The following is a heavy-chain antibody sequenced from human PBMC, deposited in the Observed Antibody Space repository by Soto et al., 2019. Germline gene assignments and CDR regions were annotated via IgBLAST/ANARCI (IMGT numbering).Heavy chain of an antibody. CDR3: ARGRVVVVAATFGKYFDY. J-gene: IGHJ4*02. Sequence: ASETLSLTCAVSGGSISSGGFSWSWIPQPPGEGLEWIGYIYHSGSTNYNPSLKSRVTISVDKSKNQFSLKLSSVTAADTAVYYCARGRVVVVAATFGKYFDYWGQGTLVTVSS. D-gene: IGHD2-15*01. V-gene: IGHV4-30-2*01. CDR1: GGSISSGGFS. CDR2: IYHSGST.